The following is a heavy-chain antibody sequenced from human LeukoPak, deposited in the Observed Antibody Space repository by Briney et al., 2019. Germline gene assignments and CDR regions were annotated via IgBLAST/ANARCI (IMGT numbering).Heavy chain of an antibody. J-gene: IGHJ4*02. V-gene: IGHV1-69*13. Sequence: WASVKVSCKASGGTFSSYAISWVRQAPGQGLEWMGGIIPIFGTANYAQKFQGRVTITADESTSTAYMELSSLRSEDTAVYYCARGLRYFDWYSAFDYWGQGTLVTVSS. CDR1: GGTFSSYA. D-gene: IGHD3-9*01. CDR3: ARGLRYFDWYSAFDY. CDR2: IIPIFGTA.